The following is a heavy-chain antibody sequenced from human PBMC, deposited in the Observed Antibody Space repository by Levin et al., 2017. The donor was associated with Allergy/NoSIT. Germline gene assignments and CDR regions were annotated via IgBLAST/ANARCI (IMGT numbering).Heavy chain of an antibody. J-gene: IGHJ3*02. CDR2: ISSSSSTI. CDR1: GFTFSSYS. Sequence: GESLKISCAASGFTFSSYSMNWVRQAPGKGLEWVSYISSSSSTIYYADSVKGRFTISRDNAKNSLYLQMNSLRAEDTAVYYCARDLGNTEGYCSGGSCYPDAFDIWGQGTMVTVSS. D-gene: IGHD2-15*01. V-gene: IGHV3-48*01. CDR3: ARDLGNTEGYCSGGSCYPDAFDI.